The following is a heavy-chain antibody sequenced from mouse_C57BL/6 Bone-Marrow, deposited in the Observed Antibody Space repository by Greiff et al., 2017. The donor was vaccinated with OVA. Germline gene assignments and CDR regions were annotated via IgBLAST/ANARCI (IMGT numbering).Heavy chain of an antibody. J-gene: IGHJ1*03. CDR2: INYDGSST. Sequence: DVQLQESEGGLVQPGSSMKLSCTASGFTFSDYYMAWVRQVPEKGLEWVANINYDGSSTYYLDSLKSRFIISRDNAKNILYLQMSSLKSEDTATYYCARVYDYDVWYFDVWGTGTTVTVSS. CDR1: GFTFSDYY. D-gene: IGHD2-4*01. V-gene: IGHV5-16*01. CDR3: ARVYDYDVWYFDV.